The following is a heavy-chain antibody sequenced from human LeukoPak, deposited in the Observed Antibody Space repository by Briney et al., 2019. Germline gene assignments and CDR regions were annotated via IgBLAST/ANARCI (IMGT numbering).Heavy chain of an antibody. J-gene: IGHJ3*01. CDR3: ARSRVTTDLPWGVFDV. Sequence: PGGSLRLSCAASGFSVSSNYMTWVRQAPGTGLEWVSVMYRGGSTYYGDSVKGRFSISRDNSKNTLYLQMNSLRANDTAMYYCARSRVTTDLPWGVFDVWGQGTMVTVSS. V-gene: IGHV3-53*01. CDR2: MYRGGST. CDR1: GFSVSSNY. D-gene: IGHD2-21*02.